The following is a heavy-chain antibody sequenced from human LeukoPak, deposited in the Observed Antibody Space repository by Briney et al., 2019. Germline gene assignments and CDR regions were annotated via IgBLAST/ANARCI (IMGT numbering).Heavy chain of an antibody. Sequence: ASVKVSCKASVYTFTSYGISWVRQARGQGLEWMGWISAYNGNTNYAQKLQGRVTMTTDTSTSTAYMELRSLRSDDTAVYYCARHGDMQQLTSYYYYGMDVWGQGTTVTVSS. V-gene: IGHV1-18*01. J-gene: IGHJ6*02. CDR2: ISAYNGNT. CDR3: ARHGDMQQLTSYYYYGMDV. CDR1: VYTFTSYG. D-gene: IGHD6-13*01.